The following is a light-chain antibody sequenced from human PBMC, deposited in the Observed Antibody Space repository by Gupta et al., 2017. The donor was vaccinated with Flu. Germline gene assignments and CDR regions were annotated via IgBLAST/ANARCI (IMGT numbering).Light chain of an antibody. CDR3: AAWDDSPNGQWV. V-gene: IGLV1-44*01. CDR1: RSKIGSDI. J-gene: IGLJ3*02. CDR2: SNS. Sequence: QPVLTQPPSTSGTAGQGYSMSCSGCRSKIGSDIVKWYQQIPGTAPKLLIYSNSQRPSGVPDRFSGSRSGTSASLAIGGLQSEDEADYYCAAWDDSPNGQWVFGGGTKLTVL.